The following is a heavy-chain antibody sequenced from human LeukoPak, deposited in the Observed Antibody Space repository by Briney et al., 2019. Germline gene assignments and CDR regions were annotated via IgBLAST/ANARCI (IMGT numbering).Heavy chain of an antibody. CDR1: GYSFTNYW. CDR3: ARHPYYYGSGSYFPDY. D-gene: IGHD3-10*01. J-gene: IGHJ4*02. V-gene: IGHV5-10-1*01. CDR2: IDPSDSYT. Sequence: GESLKISCKGSGYSFTNYWINWVRQMPGKGLEWMGTIDPSDSYTNYSPSFQGHVTISADKSISTAYLQWSSLKASDTATYYCARHPYYYGSGSYFPDYWGQGTLVIVSS.